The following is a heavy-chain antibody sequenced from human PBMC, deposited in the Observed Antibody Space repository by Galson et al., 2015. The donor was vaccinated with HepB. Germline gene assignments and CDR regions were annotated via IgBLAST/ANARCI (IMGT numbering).Heavy chain of an antibody. J-gene: IGHJ4*02. CDR3: ARMGLLYQYEY. CDR2: IDWDDDK. CDR1: GFSLSTSGMR. Sequence: PALVKPTQTLTLTCTFSGFSLSTSGMRVSWIRQPPGKALEWLARIDWDDDKFYNTSLKTRLTISKDTSKNQVVLTMTNMDPVDTGTYYCARMGLLYQYEYWGQGTPVTVSS. V-gene: IGHV2-70*04. D-gene: IGHD2-2*02.